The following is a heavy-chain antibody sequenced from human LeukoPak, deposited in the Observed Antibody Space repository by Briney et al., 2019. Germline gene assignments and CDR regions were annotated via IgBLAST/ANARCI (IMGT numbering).Heavy chain of an antibody. D-gene: IGHD6-19*01. CDR3: ARRIAVAGNFDY. CDR2: INSDGIST. V-gene: IGHV3-74*01. Sequence: GGALRLSCAASGFTFSSYWMHWVRQAPGKGLVWVSRINSDGISTSYADSVKGRFTISRDNAKNTLYLQMNSLRAEDTAVYYCARRIAVAGNFDYWGQGTLVTVSS. CDR1: GFTFSSYW. J-gene: IGHJ4*02.